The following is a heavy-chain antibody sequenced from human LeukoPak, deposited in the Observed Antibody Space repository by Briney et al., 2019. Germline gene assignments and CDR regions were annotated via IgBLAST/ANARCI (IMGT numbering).Heavy chain of an antibody. CDR3: ARELPIAASGHNNWFDP. V-gene: IGHV4-61*01. CDR2: IYYSGST. CDR1: GGSISSSSYY. J-gene: IGHJ5*02. Sequence: SETLSLTCTVSGGSISSSSYYWGWIRQPPGKGLEWIGYIYYSGSTNYNPSLKSRVTISVDTSKNQFSLKLSSVTAADTAVYYCARELPIAASGHNNWFDPWGLGTLVTVSS. D-gene: IGHD6-6*01.